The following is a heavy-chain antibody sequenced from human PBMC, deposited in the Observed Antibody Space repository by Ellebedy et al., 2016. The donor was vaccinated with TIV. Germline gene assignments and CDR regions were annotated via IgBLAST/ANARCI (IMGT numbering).Heavy chain of an antibody. Sequence: GESLKISCAASGFSVSHNFMTWVRQAPGEGLEWVSLIYSGGSTSYADSVKGRFTISRDNSRNTLYLQMNSLRAEDTAVYYCARKTDTTGSGDYWGQGTLVTVSS. CDR2: IYSGGST. CDR1: GFSVSHNF. CDR3: ARKTDTTGSGDY. J-gene: IGHJ4*02. D-gene: IGHD1-1*01. V-gene: IGHV3-53*01.